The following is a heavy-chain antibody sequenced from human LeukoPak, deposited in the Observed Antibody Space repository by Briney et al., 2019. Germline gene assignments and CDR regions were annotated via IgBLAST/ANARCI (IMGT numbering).Heavy chain of an antibody. J-gene: IGHJ4*02. CDR3: ARERYSSSWYIDY. CDR1: GGSVSSGSYY. CDR2: IYYSGST. Sequence: SETLSLTCTVSGGSVSSGSYYWSWIRQPPGKGLEWIGYIYYSGSTKYNPSLKSRVTISIDTSKNQFSLKLSSVTAADTAVYYCARERYSSSWYIDYWGQGTLVTVSS. V-gene: IGHV4-61*01. D-gene: IGHD6-13*01.